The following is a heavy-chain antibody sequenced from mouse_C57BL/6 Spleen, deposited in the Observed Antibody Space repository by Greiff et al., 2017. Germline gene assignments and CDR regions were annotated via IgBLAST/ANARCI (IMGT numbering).Heavy chain of an antibody. CDR1: GYTFTDYN. V-gene: IGHV1-22*01. CDR2: INPNNGGT. D-gene: IGHD1-1*01. Sequence: VQLQQSGPELVKPGASVKMSCKASGYTFTDYNMHWVKQSHGKSLEWIGYINPNNGGTSYNQKFKGKATLTVNKSSSTAYMELRSLTSEDSAVYYGARTTVVAPYAMDYWGQGTSVTVSS. CDR3: ARTTVVAPYAMDY. J-gene: IGHJ4*01.